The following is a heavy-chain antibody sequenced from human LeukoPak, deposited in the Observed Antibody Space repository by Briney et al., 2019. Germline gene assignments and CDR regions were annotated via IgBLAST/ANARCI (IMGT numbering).Heavy chain of an antibody. CDR2: INTYNGNT. D-gene: IGHD6-19*01. CDR3: ARQARGYSSGWYQFHFDY. V-gene: IGHV1-18*04. J-gene: IGHJ4*02. CDR1: DYTFSSYG. Sequence: GASVKVSCKASDYTFSSYGISWVRQAPGHGLEWRGWINTYNGNTNYAQKLQGRVTMTTDTSTRTAYMELRSLRSDDTAVYFCARQARGYSSGWYQFHFDYWGQGTLVIVSS.